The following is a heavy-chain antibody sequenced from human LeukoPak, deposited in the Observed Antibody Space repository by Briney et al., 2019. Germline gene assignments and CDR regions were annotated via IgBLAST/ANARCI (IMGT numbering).Heavy chain of an antibody. CDR2: INEDGSKK. CDR3: ATKKPPDYGDFFFDH. V-gene: IGHV3-7*01. Sequence: GGSLRLSCAASGFTLSSYWMSWVRQAPGMGLEWVANINEDGSKKFYVDSVKGRFTISRDNAKNSLYLQMNSLRAEDTAVYYCATKKPPDYGDFFFDHWGQGTLVTVSS. J-gene: IGHJ4*02. D-gene: IGHD4-17*01. CDR1: GFTLSSYW.